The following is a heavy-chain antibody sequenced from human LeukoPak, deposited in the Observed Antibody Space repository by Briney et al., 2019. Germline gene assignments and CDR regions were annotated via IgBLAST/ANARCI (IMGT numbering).Heavy chain of an antibody. CDR2: MNTNSGST. CDR1: GDTFNHCD. Sequence: ASVKVSCNSSGDTFNHCDIHWMRQATGQGLEWMGWMNTNSGSTVFAETFQGRVTMTRNTSIFTAYMELSSLKSEDTAVYYCAWGGEGWFDPWGQGMQVTVSS. V-gene: IGHV1-8*02. CDR3: AWGGEGWFDP. J-gene: IGHJ5*02.